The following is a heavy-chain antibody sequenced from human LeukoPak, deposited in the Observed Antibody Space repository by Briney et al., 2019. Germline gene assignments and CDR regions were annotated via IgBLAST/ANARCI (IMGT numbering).Heavy chain of an antibody. D-gene: IGHD2-2*01. Sequence: PGGSLRLSCAASGFTFSTYSMSWVRQVPGKGLEWVSAISGSGGSTYYADSVKGRFTISRDNSKNTLYLQMNSLRAEDTAVYYCAKSYCSSTSCSDWGQGTLVTVSS. CDR2: ISGSGGST. V-gene: IGHV3-23*01. CDR1: GFTFSTYS. J-gene: IGHJ4*02. CDR3: AKSYCSSTSCSD.